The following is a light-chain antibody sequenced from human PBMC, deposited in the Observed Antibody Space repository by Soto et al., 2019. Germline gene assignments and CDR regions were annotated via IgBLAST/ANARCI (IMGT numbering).Light chain of an antibody. CDR1: QSVSSK. V-gene: IGKV3-15*01. J-gene: IGKJ4*01. Sequence: EIVMTQSPATLSVSPGERATLSCRASQSVSSKLAWYQQKPGQAPRLLIYGASTRATGIPARFSGSGSGTEFTLTISCLQSEDFATYYCQQYYSYPLTFGGGTKVDI. CDR3: QQYYSYPLT. CDR2: GAS.